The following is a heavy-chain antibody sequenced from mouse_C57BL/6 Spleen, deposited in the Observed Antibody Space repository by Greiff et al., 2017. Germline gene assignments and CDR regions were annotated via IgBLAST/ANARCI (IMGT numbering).Heavy chain of an antibody. D-gene: IGHD2-5*01. Sequence: EVQLQQSGAELVKPGASVKLSCTASGFNFNDYYMHWVKQRTEQGLEWIGRIDPGDGGTKYAPKFQGKATLTADTSSNTAYLQLSSLTSEDDAVYYCAGWALYDRNYFGFAYWGQGTLVTVSA. J-gene: IGHJ3*01. V-gene: IGHV14-2*01. CDR2: IDPGDGGT. CDR1: GFNFNDYY. CDR3: AGWALYDRNYFGFAY.